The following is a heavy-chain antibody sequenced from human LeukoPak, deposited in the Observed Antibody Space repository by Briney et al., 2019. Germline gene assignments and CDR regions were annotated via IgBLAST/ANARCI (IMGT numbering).Heavy chain of an antibody. J-gene: IGHJ4*02. CDR2: ISGSGAGT. V-gene: IGHV3-23*01. CDR3: ARKYCSTTSCLFDN. CDR1: GFTFSSYA. D-gene: IGHD2-2*01. Sequence: GGSLRLSCAVSGFTFSSYAMNWVRQAPGKGLEWVSGISGSGAGTYYADSVKGRFTISRDNAKNSLYLQMNSLRAEDTAVYYCARKYCSTTSCLFDNWGQGTLVTVSS.